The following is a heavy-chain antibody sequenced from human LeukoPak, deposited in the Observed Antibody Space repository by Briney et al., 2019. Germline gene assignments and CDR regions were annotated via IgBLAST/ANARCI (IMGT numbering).Heavy chain of an antibody. J-gene: IGHJ3*02. CDR2: IYSGGTT. Sequence: GGSLRLSCAASGFIVSSNYMSWVRRAPGKGLEWVSVIYSGGTTYYADFVKGRFTISRDNSNNTLYLQMNSLRAEDTAVYYCARGPVTRFEIWGQGTMVTVSS. D-gene: IGHD4-17*01. V-gene: IGHV3-53*01. CDR3: ARGPVTRFEI. CDR1: GFIVSSNY.